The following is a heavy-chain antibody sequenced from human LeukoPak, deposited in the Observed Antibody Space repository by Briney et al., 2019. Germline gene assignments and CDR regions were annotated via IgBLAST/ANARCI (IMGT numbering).Heavy chain of an antibody. D-gene: IGHD3-10*01. CDR2: IRYDGSTK. V-gene: IGHV3-30*02. Sequence: QAGGSLRLSCAASGFIFNNYGMHWVRQAPGKGLEWVAFIRYDGSTKYYADSVKGRFTISRDNSKNTVYLQMNSLRPEDTAIYYCARNDYYDLGTYHSGFDYWGLGTLVTVSS. CDR3: ARNDYYDLGTYHSGFDY. CDR1: GFIFNNYG. J-gene: IGHJ4*02.